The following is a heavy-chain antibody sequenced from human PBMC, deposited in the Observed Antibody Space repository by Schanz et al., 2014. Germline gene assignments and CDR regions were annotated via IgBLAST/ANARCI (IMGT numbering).Heavy chain of an antibody. CDR1: GFSIRNHD. J-gene: IGHJ4*02. CDR3: ARSAGRDFWSGYYTRFDY. Sequence: EVQLVESGGGLVQPGGSLRLSCAASGFSIRNHDMHWVRQATGAGLEWVSAIGTAGDTFYLDSVKGRFTISRDNSKNTLYLQMNSLRAEDTAVYYCARSAGRDFWSGYYTRFDYWGQGTLVTVSS. D-gene: IGHD3-3*01. CDR2: IGTAGDT. V-gene: IGHV3-13*04.